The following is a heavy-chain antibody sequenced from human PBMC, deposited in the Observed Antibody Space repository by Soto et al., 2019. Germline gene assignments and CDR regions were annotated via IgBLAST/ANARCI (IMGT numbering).Heavy chain of an antibody. CDR1: GDSITDSDCY. J-gene: IGHJ6*02. CDR2: IDCSVNT. V-gene: IGHV4-30-4*02. Sequence: SETLSLACTVSGDSITDSDCYCNWMVHCPGKGLGWMASIDCSVNTYCNPSLKSRVVISAAQSKNLFSLKLRSVTAADTALYICARDGPYYYGFDVWGQGNTVT. CDR3: ARDGPYYYGFDV.